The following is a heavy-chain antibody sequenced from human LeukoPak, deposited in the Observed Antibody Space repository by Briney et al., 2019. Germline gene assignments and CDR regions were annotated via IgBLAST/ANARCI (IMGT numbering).Heavy chain of an antibody. V-gene: IGHV5-51*01. D-gene: IGHD2-21*02. Sequence: GESLKISCKGSGYSFTSYWIGWVRQMPGKGLEWMGIIYPGDSDTRYSPSFQGQVTISADKSISTAYLQWSSLKASDTAMCYCARLRYCGGDCYPSYWYFDLWGRGTLVTVSS. J-gene: IGHJ2*01. CDR1: GYSFTSYW. CDR3: ARLRYCGGDCYPSYWYFDL. CDR2: IYPGDSDT.